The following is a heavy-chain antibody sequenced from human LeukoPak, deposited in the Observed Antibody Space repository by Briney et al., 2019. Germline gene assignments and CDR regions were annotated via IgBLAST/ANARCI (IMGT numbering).Heavy chain of an antibody. CDR2: ISSSSSYT. J-gene: IGHJ4*02. CDR1: GFTFSDYY. Sequence: PGRSLRLSCAASGFTFSDYYMSWIRQAPGKGLEWVSYISSSSSYTNYADSVKGRFTISRDNAKNSLYLQMNSLRAEDTAVYYCASDPYYYDSSGYYPYWGQGTLVTVSS. D-gene: IGHD3-22*01. CDR3: ASDPYYYDSSGYYPY. V-gene: IGHV3-11*05.